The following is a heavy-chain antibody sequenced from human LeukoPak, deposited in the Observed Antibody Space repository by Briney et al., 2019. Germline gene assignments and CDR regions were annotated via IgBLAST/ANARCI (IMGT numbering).Heavy chain of an antibody. J-gene: IGHJ5*02. Sequence: GGSLRLSCAASGVTFNTYWMNWVRQAPGERLEWVASMNQDGTEKYYVDSVKGRFTISRDNAKNSLYLQMDSLRAEDTAVYYCARDQGNGCFDPWGQGSLVTVSS. V-gene: IGHV3-7*01. CDR1: GVTFNTYW. CDR2: MNQDGTEK. D-gene: IGHD1-1*01. CDR3: ARDQGNGCFDP.